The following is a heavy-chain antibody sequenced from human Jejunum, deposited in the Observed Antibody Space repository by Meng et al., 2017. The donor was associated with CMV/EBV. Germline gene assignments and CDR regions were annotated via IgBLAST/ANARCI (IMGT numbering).Heavy chain of an antibody. D-gene: IGHD1-14*01. Sequence: AASGFTFSSNAMHWVRQAPGKGLEWVANIKQDGSEKYYVDSVKGRFTISRDNAKNSLYLQMNSLRAEDTAVYYCARDHRGRPHDYWGQGTLVTVSS. V-gene: IGHV3-7*01. CDR3: ARDHRGRPHDY. CDR1: GFTFSSNA. J-gene: IGHJ4*02. CDR2: IKQDGSEK.